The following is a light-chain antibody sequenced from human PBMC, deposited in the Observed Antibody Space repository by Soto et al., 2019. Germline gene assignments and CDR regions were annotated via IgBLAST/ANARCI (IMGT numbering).Light chain of an antibody. Sequence: DIQMTQSPSTLSASVGDRVTLTCRASQSISIWLAWYQQKPGKAPKLLMYKASSLQGGVPSRFSGSGSGTEFTLTISSLQPYDFATYSCQQYNSYSPLTFGGGTKVEIK. V-gene: IGKV1-5*03. CDR1: QSISIW. CDR3: QQYNSYSPLT. CDR2: KAS. J-gene: IGKJ4*01.